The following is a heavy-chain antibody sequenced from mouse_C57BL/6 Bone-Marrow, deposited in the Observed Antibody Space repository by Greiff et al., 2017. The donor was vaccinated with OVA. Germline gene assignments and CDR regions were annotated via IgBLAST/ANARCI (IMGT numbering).Heavy chain of an antibody. CDR3: TTVLSPDY. J-gene: IGHJ2*01. Sequence: DVQLQESGAELVRPGASVKLSCTASGFNIKDDYMHWVKQRPEQGLEWIGWIDPENGDTEYASKFQGKATITADTSSNTAYLQLSSLTSEDTAVYYCTTVLSPDYWGQGTTLTVSS. CDR1: GFNIKDDY. D-gene: IGHD1-1*02. V-gene: IGHV14-4*01. CDR2: IDPENGDT.